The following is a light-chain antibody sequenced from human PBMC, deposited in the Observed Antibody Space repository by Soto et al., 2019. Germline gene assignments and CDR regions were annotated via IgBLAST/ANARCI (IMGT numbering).Light chain of an antibody. J-gene: IGKJ3*01. Sequence: DLQMTQSPSSLSASVGDRVTITCRASQSISSYLNWYQQKPGKAPKLLIYAASSLQSGVPSRFSGSGSGTDFTLTICSLQPEDFATYYCQQKDTFGPGTKVDIK. CDR2: AAS. CDR1: QSISSY. V-gene: IGKV1-39*01. CDR3: QQKDT.